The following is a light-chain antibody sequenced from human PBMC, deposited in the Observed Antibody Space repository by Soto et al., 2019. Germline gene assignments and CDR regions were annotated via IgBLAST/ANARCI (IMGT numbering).Light chain of an antibody. CDR3: SSYTSSSTRV. CDR2: EVS. Sequence: SALTQPASVSGSPGQSITISCTGTSSDVGAYDYVSWYQQHPDKAPKLMIYEVSNRPSGVSNRFSGSKSVNTATLTISGLQADDEADYYCSSYTSSSTRVFGTVTKVTVL. J-gene: IGLJ1*01. V-gene: IGLV2-14*03. CDR1: SSDVGAYDY.